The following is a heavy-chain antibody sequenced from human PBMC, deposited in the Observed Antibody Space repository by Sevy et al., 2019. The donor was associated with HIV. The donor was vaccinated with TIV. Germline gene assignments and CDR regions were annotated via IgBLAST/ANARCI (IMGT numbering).Heavy chain of an antibody. Sequence: GESLKISCAASGFTFSAYWMHLVRQAPGKGLEWVANINQGGSEKYYVDSVKGRVTISRDNAKNSLFLQMNSLRAEDTAVYYCARALAAAASSWGQGALVTVSS. CDR3: ARALAAAASS. J-gene: IGHJ5*02. CDR2: INQGGSEK. V-gene: IGHV3-7*01. D-gene: IGHD6-13*01. CDR1: GFTFSAYW.